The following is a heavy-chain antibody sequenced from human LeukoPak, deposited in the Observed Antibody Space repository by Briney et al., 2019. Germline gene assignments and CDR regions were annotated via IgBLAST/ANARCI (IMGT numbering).Heavy chain of an antibody. Sequence: PSETLSLTCTVSGDSISSTTYYWGFIRQPPGKGLEWIGSIYYRGNTYYNPSLKSRVTISVDTSNNQFSLKLSSVTAADTAVYYCARLYSGTCPPDYWGQGTLVTVSS. V-gene: IGHV4-39*01. CDR2: IYYRGNT. J-gene: IGHJ4*02. D-gene: IGHD2-15*01. CDR1: GDSISSTTYY. CDR3: ARLYSGTCPPDY.